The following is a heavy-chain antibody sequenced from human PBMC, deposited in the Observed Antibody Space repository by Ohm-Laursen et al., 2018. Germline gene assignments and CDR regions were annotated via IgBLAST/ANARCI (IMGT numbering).Heavy chain of an antibody. V-gene: IGHV3-9*01. CDR2: ISWNSGTR. CDR3: AKSATPVTPLVDY. J-gene: IGHJ4*02. Sequence: SLRLSCTASGFTFADYAMHWVRHAPGKGLERVSGISWNSGTREYADSVKGRFTISRDNAKKSLYLQMNSLRAEDTALYYCAKSATPVTPLVDYWGQGTLVTVSS. D-gene: IGHD4-17*01. CDR1: GFTFADYA.